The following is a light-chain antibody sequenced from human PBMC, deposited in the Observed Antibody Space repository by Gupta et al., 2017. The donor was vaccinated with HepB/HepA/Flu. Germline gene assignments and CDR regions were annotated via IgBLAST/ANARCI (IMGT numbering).Light chain of an antibody. V-gene: IGLV1-51*01. CDR2: DNN. CDR1: SSNVAKNY. Sequence: QSVLTQPPSVSAAPGQKVTISCSGSSSNVAKNYVSWYQQLPGTAPKLLIYDNNKRPSGIPDRFSGSKSGTSATLVITRLQTGDEADYYCETWDSSLTSGVFGGGTKLTVL. J-gene: IGLJ3*02. CDR3: ETWDSSLTSGV.